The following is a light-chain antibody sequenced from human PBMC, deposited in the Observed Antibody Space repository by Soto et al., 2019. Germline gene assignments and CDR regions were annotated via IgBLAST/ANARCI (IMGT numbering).Light chain of an antibody. V-gene: IGLV3-21*04. CDR2: YDS. CDR3: QVWDSSSDHYV. Sequence: SYELTQPPSVSVAPGKTARITCGGNHIGSKSEHWYQQKPGQAPVLVIYYDSDRPSGIPERFSGSNSGNTATLTISRVEAGDEADYYCQVWDSSSDHYVFGTGTKLTVL. CDR1: HIGSKS. J-gene: IGLJ1*01.